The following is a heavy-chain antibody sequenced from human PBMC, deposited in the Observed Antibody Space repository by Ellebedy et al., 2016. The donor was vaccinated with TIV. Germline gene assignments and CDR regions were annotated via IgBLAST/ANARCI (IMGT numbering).Heavy chain of an antibody. D-gene: IGHD3-22*01. CDR2: IYYSGST. V-gene: IGHV4-59*01. CDR1: GGSISSYY. Sequence: SETLSLTXTVSGGSISSYYWSWIRQPPGKGLEWIGYIYYSGSTNYNPSLKSRVTISVDTSKNQFSLKLSSVTAADTAVYYCARDRYYYDSSGYPLHYFDYWGQGTLVTVSS. CDR3: ARDRYYYDSSGYPLHYFDY. J-gene: IGHJ4*02.